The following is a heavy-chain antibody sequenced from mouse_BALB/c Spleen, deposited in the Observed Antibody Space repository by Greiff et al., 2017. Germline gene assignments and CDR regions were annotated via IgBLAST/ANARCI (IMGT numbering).Heavy chain of an antibody. CDR3: ARGGRVYFDY. J-gene: IGHJ2*01. Sequence: EVQRVESGGDLVKPGGSLKLSCAASGFTFSSYGMSWVRQTPDTRLAWVATISSGGSYTYYPDSVKGRFTISRDNAKNTLYLQMSSLKSEDTAMYYCARGGRVYFDYWGQGTTLTVSS. CDR2: ISSGGSYT. CDR1: GFTFSSYG. V-gene: IGHV5-6*01.